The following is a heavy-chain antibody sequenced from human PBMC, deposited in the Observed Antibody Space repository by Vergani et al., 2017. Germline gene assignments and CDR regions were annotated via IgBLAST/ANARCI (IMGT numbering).Heavy chain of an antibody. Sequence: EVQLVESGGGLVKPGGSLRLSCAASGFTFSSYSMNWVRQAPGKGLEWVSSISSSSSYIYYADSVKGRFTISRDNAKNSLYLQMNSLRAEDTAVYYCARVPAPSPTVVTFLLDVWGKGTTVTVSS. J-gene: IGHJ6*04. CDR1: GFTFSSYS. V-gene: IGHV3-21*01. D-gene: IGHD4-23*01. CDR3: ARVPAPSPTVVTFLLDV. CDR2: ISSSSSYI.